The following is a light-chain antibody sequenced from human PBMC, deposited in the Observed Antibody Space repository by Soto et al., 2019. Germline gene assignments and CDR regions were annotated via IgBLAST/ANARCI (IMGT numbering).Light chain of an antibody. J-gene: IGLJ2*01. CDR2: SNN. Sequence: QSVLTQPPSASGTPGQRVTISCSGSSSNIGSKTVNWYQQLPGTAPKLLIYSNNHRPSGVPDRFSGSKSGTSASLAISGLQSEDEADYYCAACDDSLNGVVFGGGTKLTVL. CDR1: SSNIGSKT. CDR3: AACDDSLNGVV. V-gene: IGLV1-44*01.